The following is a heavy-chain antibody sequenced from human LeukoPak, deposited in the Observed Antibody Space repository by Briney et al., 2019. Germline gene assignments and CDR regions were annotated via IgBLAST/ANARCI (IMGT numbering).Heavy chain of an antibody. J-gene: IGHJ4*02. V-gene: IGHV4-59*01. CDR2: IYYSGST. D-gene: IGHD3-10*01. CDR1: GGSTSSYY. CDR3: ARGGPTLNDY. Sequence: PSETLSLTCTVSGGSTSSYYWSWIRQPPGKGLEWIGYIYYSGSTNYNPSLKSRVTISVDTSKNQFSLKLSSVTAADTAVYYCARGGPTLNDYWGQGTLVTVSS.